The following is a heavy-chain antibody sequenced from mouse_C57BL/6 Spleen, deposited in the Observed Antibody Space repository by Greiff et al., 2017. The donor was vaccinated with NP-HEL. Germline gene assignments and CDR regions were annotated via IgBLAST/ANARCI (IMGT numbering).Heavy chain of an antibody. D-gene: IGHD1-1*01. CDR2: IYPGDGDT. CDR1: GYAFSSSW. CDR3: ARDGRDYGSPGYFDV. J-gene: IGHJ1*03. Sequence: VQLQQSGPELVKPGASVKISCKASGYAFSSSWMNWVKQRPGKGLEWIGRIYPGDGDTNYNGKFKGKATLTADKSSSTAYMQLSSLTSEDSAVYFCARDGRDYGSPGYFDVWGTGTTVTVSS. V-gene: IGHV1-82*01.